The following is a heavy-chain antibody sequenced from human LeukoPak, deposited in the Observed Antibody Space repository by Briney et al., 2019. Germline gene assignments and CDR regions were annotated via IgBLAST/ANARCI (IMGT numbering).Heavy chain of an antibody. CDR2: IIPIFGTA. CDR1: GGTFSSYA. D-gene: IGHD3-22*01. J-gene: IGHJ4*02. CDR3: ARSRRDDSSGYSPRYFDY. Sequence: SVKVSCKASGGTFSSYAISWVRQAPGQGLEWMGGIIPIFGTANYAQKFQGRVTITADESMSTAYMELSSLRSEDTAVYYCARSRRDDSSGYSPRYFDYWGQGTLVTVSS. V-gene: IGHV1-69*13.